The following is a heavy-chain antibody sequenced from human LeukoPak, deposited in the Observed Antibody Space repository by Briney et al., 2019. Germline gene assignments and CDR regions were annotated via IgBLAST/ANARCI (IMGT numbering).Heavy chain of an antibody. CDR2: IYSGDNT. J-gene: IGHJ4*02. CDR3: ARLIAATGRLYFDY. Sequence: GGSLRLSCAASGFTVSSSYMSWVRQAPGKGLEYVSVIYSGDNTYYAGPVKGGFTTSTENSKTTVYLQMNSLRAEDTAVYYCARLIAATGRLYFDYWGQGTLVTVSS. V-gene: IGHV3-53*01. D-gene: IGHD6-13*01. CDR1: GFTVSSSY.